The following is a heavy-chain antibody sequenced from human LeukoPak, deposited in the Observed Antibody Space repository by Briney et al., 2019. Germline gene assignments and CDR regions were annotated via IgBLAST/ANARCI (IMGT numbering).Heavy chain of an antibody. CDR1: GFTFSNYW. J-gene: IGHJ4*02. CDR3: VRLARSPDY. CDR2: MKQDGSEK. V-gene: IGHV3-7*01. Sequence: GGSLRLSCAASGFTFSNYWMTWVRQTPGTGLEWVANMKQDGSEKNYVDSVKGRFTNSRDNAKNSVYLQMNSLRAGDTAVYYCVRLARSPDYWGQGTLVTVSS.